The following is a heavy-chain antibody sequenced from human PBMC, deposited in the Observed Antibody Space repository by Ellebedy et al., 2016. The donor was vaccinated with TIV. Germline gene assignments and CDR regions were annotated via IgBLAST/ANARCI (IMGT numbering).Heavy chain of an antibody. D-gene: IGHD1-7*01. CDR2: ISYSGLT. CDR3: AKYAAGNYGDS. Sequence: SETLSLXCSVSGGSISSSNYYWGWIRQPPGKGLEWIGCISYSGLTYYSPSLKSRVTIALGTSKNQISLTLTSVTAADTAVYYCAKYAAGNYGDSWGQGTLLTVSS. J-gene: IGHJ5*01. CDR1: GGSISSSNYY. V-gene: IGHV4-39*07.